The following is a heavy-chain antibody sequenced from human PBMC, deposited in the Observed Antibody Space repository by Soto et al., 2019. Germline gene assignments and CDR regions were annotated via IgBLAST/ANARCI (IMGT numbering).Heavy chain of an antibody. D-gene: IGHD2-15*01. CDR3: TTTSDIVVVVDVDYFDY. Sequence: PGGSLRLSCAASGFTFSNAWMNWVRQAPGKGLEWVGRIKSKTDGGTTDYAAPVKGRFTISRDDSKNTLYLQMNSLKTEDTAVYYCTTTSDIVVVVDVDYFDYWGQGTLVTVSS. CDR1: GFTFSNAW. CDR2: IKSKTDGGTT. J-gene: IGHJ4*02. V-gene: IGHV3-15*07.